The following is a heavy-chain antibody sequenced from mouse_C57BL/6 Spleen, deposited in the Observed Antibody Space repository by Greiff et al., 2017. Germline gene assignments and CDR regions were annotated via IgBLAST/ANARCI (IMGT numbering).Heavy chain of an antibody. Sequence: VKLVEPDAELVKPGASVKISCKVSGYTFTDYTIHWMKQRPEQGLEWIGYIYPRDGSTKYNERFKGKATLTADKSSSTAYMQLNSLTSEDSAVYFCAEAIYDGYYMTFYFDCWDQGTTLTVSS. V-gene: IGHV1-78*01. CDR2: IYPRDGST. CDR3: AEAIYDGYYMTFYFDC. CDR1: GYTFTDYT. J-gene: IGHJ2*01. D-gene: IGHD2-3*01.